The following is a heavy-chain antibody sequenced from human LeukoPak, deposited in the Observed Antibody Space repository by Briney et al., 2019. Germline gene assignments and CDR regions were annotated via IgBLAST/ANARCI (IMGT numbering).Heavy chain of an antibody. J-gene: IGHJ4*02. CDR1: NYTFTSHD. CDR3: AREGGTWVPFDY. D-gene: IGHD1-1*01. CDR2: ISPYTGNT. Sequence: ASVKVSCKASNYTFTSHDISWVRQAPGQGLEWMGWISPYTGNTKYAQKFRGRVTMTTSTSTSIVYMELRSLRSDDTAVYFCAREGGTWVPFDYWGQGTLVTVSS. V-gene: IGHV1-18*01.